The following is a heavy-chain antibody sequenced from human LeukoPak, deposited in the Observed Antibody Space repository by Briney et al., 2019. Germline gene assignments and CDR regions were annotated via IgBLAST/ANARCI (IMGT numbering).Heavy chain of an antibody. CDR2: INHSGST. J-gene: IGHJ4*02. CDR1: GGSFSGYY. D-gene: IGHD1-26*01. Sequence: SETLSLTCAVYGGSFSGYYWSWIRQPPGKGLEWIGEINHSGSTNYNPSLKSRVTISVDTSKNQFSLKLSSVTAADTAVYYCARGASGIVGATDDFDYWGQGTLVTVPS. CDR3: ARGASGIVGATDDFDY. V-gene: IGHV4-34*01.